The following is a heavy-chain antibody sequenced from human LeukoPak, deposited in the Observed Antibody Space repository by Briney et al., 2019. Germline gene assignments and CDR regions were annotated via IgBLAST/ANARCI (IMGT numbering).Heavy chain of an antibody. CDR1: GFTFSSFD. J-gene: IGHJ4*02. CDR3: VRGRNNNYYDDSGYSPY. V-gene: IGHV3-13*01. Sequence: PGGSLRLSCAASGFTFSSFDMHWVRQAPGKGLEWVSGIGTLLDTDYPDSLKGRFTISRENAKSSVFLQMNNVRAGDTAVYYCVRGRNNNYYDDSGYSPYWGQGTLVTVSS. D-gene: IGHD3-22*01. CDR2: IGTLLDT.